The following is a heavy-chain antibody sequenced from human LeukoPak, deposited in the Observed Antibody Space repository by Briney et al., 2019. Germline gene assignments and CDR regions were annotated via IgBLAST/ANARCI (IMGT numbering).Heavy chain of an antibody. CDR1: GFTFSSYD. CDR2: IGTAGDT. D-gene: IGHD3-22*01. Sequence: GGSLRLSCAASGFTFSSYDMHWVRQPPGKGLEWVSAIGTAGDTYYPGSVKGRFTISRENAKNSLYLQMNSLRAGDTAVYSCARGMYYYDSSGYYPGAFDIWGQGTMVTVSS. J-gene: IGHJ3*02. V-gene: IGHV3-13*01. CDR3: ARGMYYYDSSGYYPGAFDI.